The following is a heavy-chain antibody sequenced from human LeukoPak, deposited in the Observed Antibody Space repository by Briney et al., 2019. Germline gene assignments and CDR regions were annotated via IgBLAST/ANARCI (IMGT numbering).Heavy chain of an antibody. D-gene: IGHD2-15*01. CDR2: ISGSGGST. Sequence: GGSLRLSCAASGFTFSSYAMSWVRQAPGKGLEWVSTISGSGGSTYYAASVKGRFTISRDNSKNTLYLQMNSLRAEDTAVYYCAKVPRMWDIVVVVAALYFDFWGQGTLVTVSS. V-gene: IGHV3-23*01. J-gene: IGHJ4*02. CDR1: GFTFSSYA. CDR3: AKVPRMWDIVVVVAALYFDF.